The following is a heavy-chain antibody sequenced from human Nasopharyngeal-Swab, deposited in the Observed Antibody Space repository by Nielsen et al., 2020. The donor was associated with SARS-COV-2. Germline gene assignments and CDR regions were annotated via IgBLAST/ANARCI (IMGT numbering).Heavy chain of an antibody. CDR3: ARVYSGSYWGHFDY. CDR1: GFTFSSYW. Sequence: GESLKISCAASGFTFSSYWMSWVRQAPGKGLEWVANIKQDGSEKYYADSVKGRFTISRGNSKNTLYLQMNSLRAEDTAVYYCARVYSGSYWGHFDYWGQGTLVTVSS. J-gene: IGHJ4*02. CDR2: IKQDGSEK. V-gene: IGHV3-7*01. D-gene: IGHD1-26*01.